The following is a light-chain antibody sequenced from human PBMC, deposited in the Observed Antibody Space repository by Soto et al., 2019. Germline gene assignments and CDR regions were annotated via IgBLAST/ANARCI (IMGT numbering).Light chain of an antibody. CDR2: GAS. Sequence: ETVVTQSPATLSVSPGERATLSCRASQSVTTNLAWYQQKSGQAPRLLIYGASTRATGVPARFSGSGSGTEFTLTISSLQSEDFAVYYCQQYNNWPLTFGGGTKVDNK. V-gene: IGKV3-15*01. CDR1: QSVTTN. J-gene: IGKJ4*01. CDR3: QQYNNWPLT.